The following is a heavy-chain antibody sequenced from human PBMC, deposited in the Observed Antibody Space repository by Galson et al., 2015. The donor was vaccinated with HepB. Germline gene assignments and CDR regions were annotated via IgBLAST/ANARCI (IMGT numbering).Heavy chain of an antibody. CDR2: ISYDGSNK. Sequence: SLRLSCAASGFTFSSYAMHWVRQAPGKGLEWVAVISYDGSNKYYADSVKGRFTISRDNSKNTLYLQMNSLRAEDTAVYYCARDPMDYGDYRYYYGMDVWGQWTTVTVSS. CDR3: ARDPMDYGDYRYYYGMDV. CDR1: GFTFSSYA. J-gene: IGHJ6*02. V-gene: IGHV3-30-3*01. D-gene: IGHD4-17*01.